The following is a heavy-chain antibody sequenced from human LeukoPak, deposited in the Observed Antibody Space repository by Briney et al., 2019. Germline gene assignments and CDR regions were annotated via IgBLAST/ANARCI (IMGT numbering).Heavy chain of an antibody. V-gene: IGHV1-69*04. J-gene: IGHJ4*02. CDR2: IIPILGIA. CDR1: GGTFSSYA. Sequence: SVKVSCKASGGTFSSYAISWVRQAPGQGLEWMGRIIPILGIANYAQKFQGRVTITADKSTSTAYMELSSLRSEDTAVYYCARGSYYDFWGGYHYWGQGTLVTVSS. CDR3: ARGSYYDFWGGYHY. D-gene: IGHD3-3*01.